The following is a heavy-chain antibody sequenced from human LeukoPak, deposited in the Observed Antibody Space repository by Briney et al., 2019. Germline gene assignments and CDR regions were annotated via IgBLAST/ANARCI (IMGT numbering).Heavy chain of an antibody. D-gene: IGHD2/OR15-2a*01. CDR1: RGSLSGSF. J-gene: IGHJ4*02. CDR3: ARLTIYASGEDS. CDR2: IYYSGST. Sequence: SETLSLTCAVQRGSLSGSFWTWIRQPPGKGLEWIGSIYYSGSTYYDPSLKSRVTISVDTSKNQFSLKLSSVTAADTAVYYCARLTIYASGEDSWGQGTLVTVSS. V-gene: IGHV4-34*01.